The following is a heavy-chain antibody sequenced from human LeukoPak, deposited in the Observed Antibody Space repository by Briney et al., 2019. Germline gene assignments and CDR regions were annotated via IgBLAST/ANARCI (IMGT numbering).Heavy chain of an antibody. CDR2: IYYTGST. CDR1: GGSIRSYY. Sequence: SETLSLTCTVSGGSIRSYYWSWIRQPPGKGLEWIGYIYYTGSTNYNPSLKSRVTISVDTSKNQFSLKLSSVTAADTAVYYCARGCVLGGDIVVVVAATAFDYWGQGTLVTVSS. J-gene: IGHJ4*02. CDR3: ARGCVLGGDIVVVVAATAFDY. V-gene: IGHV4-59*12. D-gene: IGHD2-15*01.